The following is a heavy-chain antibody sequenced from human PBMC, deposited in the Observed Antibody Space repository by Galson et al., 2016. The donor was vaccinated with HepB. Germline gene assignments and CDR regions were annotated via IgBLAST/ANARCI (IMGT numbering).Heavy chain of an antibody. V-gene: IGHV3-30*04. CDR3: AKAALVGPTYPLEF. CDR1: GFIFSNYA. CDR2: ISEDGSTR. Sequence: SLRLSCAASGFIFSNYAVLWVRQAPGKGPEWVAAISEDGSTRDYIDSVKGRLTVSRDNSKNTFYLQMNSLRAEDRAVYYCAKAALVGPTYPLEFWGPGPLVTVSS. J-gene: IGHJ4*02. D-gene: IGHD1-26*01.